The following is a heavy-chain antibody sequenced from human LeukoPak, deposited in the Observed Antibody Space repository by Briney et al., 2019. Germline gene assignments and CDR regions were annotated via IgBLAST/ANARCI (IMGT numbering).Heavy chain of an antibody. Sequence: GGSLRPSCAASGFTFSSYSMNWVRQAPGKGLEWVSSISSSSSYIYYADSVKGRFTISRDNAKNSLYLQMNSLRAEDTAVYYCARVLNYYDSSGYYPDAFDIWGQGTMVTVSS. CDR2: ISSSSSYI. J-gene: IGHJ3*02. V-gene: IGHV3-21*01. D-gene: IGHD3-22*01. CDR3: ARVLNYYDSSGYYPDAFDI. CDR1: GFTFSSYS.